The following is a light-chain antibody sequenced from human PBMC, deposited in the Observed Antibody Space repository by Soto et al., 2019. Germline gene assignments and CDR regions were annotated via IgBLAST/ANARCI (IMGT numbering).Light chain of an antibody. CDR3: TSYTSDSTYV. CDR1: STDVGRYNY. J-gene: IGLJ1*01. V-gene: IGLV2-14*01. Sequence: QSVLAQPASVSGSPGQSITISCTGTSTDVGRYNYVSWYQPHPGTAPKLMVYDVSNRPSWVSNRFSGSKSGITASLTISGLQAEDESDHYCTSYTSDSTYVFGTGTKVTVL. CDR2: DVS.